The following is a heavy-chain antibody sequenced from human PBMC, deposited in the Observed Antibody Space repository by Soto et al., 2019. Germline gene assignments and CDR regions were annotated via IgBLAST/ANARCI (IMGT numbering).Heavy chain of an antibody. Sequence: PGGSLRLSCAASGFTFSSYSMNRGRQAPGKGLEWVSSISSRSSYIYYADSVKGRFTISRDNAKNSLYLQMNSLRAEDTAVYYCARSSVEWSYFGYWGQGTLVTVSS. V-gene: IGHV3-21*01. J-gene: IGHJ4*02. CDR1: GFTFSSYS. CDR2: ISSRSSYI. D-gene: IGHD3-3*01. CDR3: ARSSVEWSYFGY.